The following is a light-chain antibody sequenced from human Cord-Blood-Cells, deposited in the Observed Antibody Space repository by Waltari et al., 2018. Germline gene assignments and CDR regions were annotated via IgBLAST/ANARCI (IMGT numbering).Light chain of an antibody. CDR3: SSYTSSSTYV. V-gene: IGLV2-14*03. CDR1: SSYVGGTNY. Sequence: QSVLTHPASVSGSPGKSTTTSCTGTSSYVGGTNYVSWYQQHPGKAPKLMIYDVSNRPSGVSNRFSGSKSGNTASLTISGLQAEDEADYYCSSYTSSSTYVFGTGTKVTVL. J-gene: IGLJ1*01. CDR2: DVS.